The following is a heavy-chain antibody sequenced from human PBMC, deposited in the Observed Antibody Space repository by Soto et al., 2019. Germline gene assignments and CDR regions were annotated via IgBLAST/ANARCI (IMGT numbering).Heavy chain of an antibody. D-gene: IGHD6-19*01. J-gene: IGHJ4*02. Sequence: WASVKVSCKASGGTFSSYPLSWVRQAPGQGLEWMGGIIPIFGTTKYAQKFQGRVTIIADESTTTAYMELSSLRSEDTAVYYCAMIDYSSGSDYWGQGTLVTV. CDR2: IIPIFGTT. CDR3: AMIDYSSGSDY. V-gene: IGHV1-69*13. CDR1: GGTFSSYP.